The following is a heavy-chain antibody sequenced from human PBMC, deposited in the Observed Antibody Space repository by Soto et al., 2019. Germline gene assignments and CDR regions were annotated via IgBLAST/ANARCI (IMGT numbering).Heavy chain of an antibody. CDR3: ATSRTLVAAILSDYYYGMDV. CDR2: IYYSGST. Sequence: SETLSLTCTVSGGSVSSGSYYWSWIRQPPGKGLEWIGYIYYSGSTNYNPSLKSRVTISVDTSKNQFSLKLSSVTAADTAVYYCATSRTLVAAILSDYYYGMDVWGQGTTVTVSS. V-gene: IGHV4-61*01. D-gene: IGHD2-15*01. J-gene: IGHJ6*02. CDR1: GGSVSSGSYY.